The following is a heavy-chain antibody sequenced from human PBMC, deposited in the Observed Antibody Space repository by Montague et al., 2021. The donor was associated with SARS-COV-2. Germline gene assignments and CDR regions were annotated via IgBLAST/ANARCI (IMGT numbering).Heavy chain of an antibody. Sequence: SLRLSCAASGFPFSSYAMNWVRQAPGKGLEWVSSITGSGGSTYNADSVKGRFTISRGNSKSTLYLQMNSLRAADTAIYYCARGASYFYDNNAYYSEYFQHWGQGTLVAVSS. CDR1: GFPFSSYA. CDR3: ARGASYFYDNNAYYSEYFQH. CDR2: ITGSGGST. D-gene: IGHD3-22*01. J-gene: IGHJ1*01. V-gene: IGHV3-23*01.